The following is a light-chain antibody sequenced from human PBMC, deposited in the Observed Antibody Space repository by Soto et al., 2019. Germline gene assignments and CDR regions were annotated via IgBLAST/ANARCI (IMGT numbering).Light chain of an antibody. CDR1: SSDFSAYHY. Sequence: QSALTQPASVSGSPGQSITIFCTGSSSDFSAYHYVSWYQQHPGKAPKLMIYEVSHRPPGMSSRFSGSKSGNTATLTITRLQVEAGADYYCPSYLYSSGHFGFGTGTQVTVL. CDR3: PSYLYSSGHFG. J-gene: IGLJ1*01. CDR2: EVS. V-gene: IGLV2-14*01.